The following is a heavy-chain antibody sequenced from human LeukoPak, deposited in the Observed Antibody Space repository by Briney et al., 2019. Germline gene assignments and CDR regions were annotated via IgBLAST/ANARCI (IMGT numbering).Heavy chain of an antibody. CDR3: ARGGLYWHI. D-gene: IGHD3-16*01. V-gene: IGHV3-43*02. J-gene: IGHJ3*02. CDR2: ITVDGGST. CDR1: GFTFDDYA. Sequence: GGSLRLSCAASGFTFDDYAMHWVRQAPGKGLEWVSLITVDGGSTYYADSVKGRFTISRDNSKSALYLQVNSLRTEDTALYYCARGGLYWHIWGQGTMVTVSS.